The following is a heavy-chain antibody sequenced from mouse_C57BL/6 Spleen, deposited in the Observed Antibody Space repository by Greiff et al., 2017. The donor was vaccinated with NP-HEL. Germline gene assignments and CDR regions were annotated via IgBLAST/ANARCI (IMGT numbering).Heavy chain of an antibody. CDR3: ARGGLYDYLYAMDY. V-gene: IGHV1-52*01. CDR2: IDPSDSET. CDR1: GYTFTSYW. D-gene: IGHD2-4*01. Sequence: VQLQQPGAELVRPGSSVKLSCKASGYTFTSYWLHWVKQRPIQGLEWIGNIDPSDSETHYTQKFKDKATLTVDKSSSTAYMQLSSLTSEDSAVYYCARGGLYDYLYAMDYWGQGTSVTVSS. J-gene: IGHJ4*01.